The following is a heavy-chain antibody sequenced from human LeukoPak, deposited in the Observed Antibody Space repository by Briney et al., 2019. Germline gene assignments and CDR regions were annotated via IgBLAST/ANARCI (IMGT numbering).Heavy chain of an antibody. V-gene: IGHV3-21*01. Sequence: GGSLRLSCAASGFTFSSYSMNWVRQAPRKGLEWVSSISSSSSYIYYADSVKGRFTISRDNAKNSLYLQMNSLRAEDTAVYYCARGRHYYDSSGYLDYFDYWGQGTLVTVSS. J-gene: IGHJ4*02. CDR3: ARGRHYYDSSGYLDYFDY. D-gene: IGHD3-22*01. CDR2: ISSSSSYI. CDR1: GFTFSSYS.